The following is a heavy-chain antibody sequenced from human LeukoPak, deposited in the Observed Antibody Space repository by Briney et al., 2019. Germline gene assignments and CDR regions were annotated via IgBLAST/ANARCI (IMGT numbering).Heavy chain of an antibody. D-gene: IGHD6-6*01. Sequence: GESLKISCKGSGYSFTSYWIGWVRQMPGKGLEWMGIIYPGDSDTRYSPSFQGQVTISADKSISTAYLQWSSLKATDTAIYYCARLKEYSSSSGWFDPWGQGTLVTVSS. J-gene: IGHJ5*02. CDR2: IYPGDSDT. CDR1: GYSFTSYW. V-gene: IGHV5-51*01. CDR3: ARLKEYSSSSGWFDP.